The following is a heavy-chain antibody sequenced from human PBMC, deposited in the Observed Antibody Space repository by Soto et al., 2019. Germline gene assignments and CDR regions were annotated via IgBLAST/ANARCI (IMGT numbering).Heavy chain of an antibody. J-gene: IGHJ6*02. CDR2: ISAYNGNT. Sequence: GASVKVSCKASGYTFTSYGISWVRQAPGQGLEWMGWISAYNGNTNYAQKLQGRVTMTTDTSTSTAYMELRSLRSDDTAVYYCARGTADSSGSPYYYYGMDVWGQGTTVTVSS. CDR3: ARGTADSSGSPYYYYGMDV. V-gene: IGHV1-18*01. D-gene: IGHD3-22*01. CDR1: GYTFTSYG.